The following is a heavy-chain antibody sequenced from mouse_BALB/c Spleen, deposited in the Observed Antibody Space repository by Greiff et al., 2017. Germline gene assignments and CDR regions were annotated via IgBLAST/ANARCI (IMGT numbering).Heavy chain of an antibody. Sequence: EVQLVESGGGLVQPGGSRKLSCAASGFTFSSFGMHWVRQAPEKGLEWVAYISSGSSTIYYADTVKGRFTISRDNPKNTLFLQMTSLRSEDTAMYYCARSPSTGPFDYWGQGTTLTVSS. CDR1: GFTFSSFG. V-gene: IGHV5-17*02. J-gene: IGHJ2*01. CDR2: ISSGSSTI. D-gene: IGHD4-1*02. CDR3: ARSPSTGPFDY.